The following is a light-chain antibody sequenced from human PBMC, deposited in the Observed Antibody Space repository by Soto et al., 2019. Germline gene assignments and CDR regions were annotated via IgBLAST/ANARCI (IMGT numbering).Light chain of an antibody. V-gene: IGKV3-11*01. J-gene: IGKJ1*01. CDR1: QSISSD. Sequence: EIVLTQSPATLSLSPGERATLSCRASQSISSDLAWYQQKPGQAPRLFIYDASNRVTGIPARFRGSGSGTDFTLTISTLEPEDIAVYYCHQRSSWPRTFGQGTKVDIK. CDR2: DAS. CDR3: HQRSSWPRT.